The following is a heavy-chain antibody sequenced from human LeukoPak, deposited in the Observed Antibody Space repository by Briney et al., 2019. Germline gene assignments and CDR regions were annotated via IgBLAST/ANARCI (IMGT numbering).Heavy chain of an antibody. D-gene: IGHD1-26*01. CDR3: ATSAGGATYWFDP. CDR2: INHSGST. Sequence: PSETLSLTCAVYGGSFSGYYWSWIRQPPGKGLEWIGEINHSGSTNYNPSLKSRVTISVDTSKNQFSLKLSSVTAADTAVYYCATSAGGATYWFDPWGQGGLLGVSS. J-gene: IGHJ5*02. CDR1: GGSFSGYY. V-gene: IGHV4-34*01.